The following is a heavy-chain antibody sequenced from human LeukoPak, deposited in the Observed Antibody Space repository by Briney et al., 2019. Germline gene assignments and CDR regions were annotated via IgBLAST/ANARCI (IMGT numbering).Heavy chain of an antibody. V-gene: IGHV4-59*08. D-gene: IGHD4-23*01. J-gene: IGHJ6*02. CDR1: GGSISSYY. Sequence: PADTLSLTCTVSGGSISSYYWNWIRQPPGKGLEWIGYIHYSGSTNYNPSLRSRVTISVDTSKNKFSLKLSAVTAADTAVYYCAGDYGGFEGVMDVWGQGITVTVSS. CDR3: AGDYGGFEGVMDV. CDR2: IHYSGST.